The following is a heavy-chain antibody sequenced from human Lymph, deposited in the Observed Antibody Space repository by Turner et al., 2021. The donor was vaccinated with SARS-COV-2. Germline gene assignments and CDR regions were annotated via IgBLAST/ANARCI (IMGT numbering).Heavy chain of an antibody. CDR2: IYDSRSI. CDR1: GGSISGFY. CDR3: ARDRTSYGDYWAGYYYGMDV. J-gene: IGHJ6*02. Sequence: QVQLQESGPGLVKPSETLSLTCTVSGGSISGFYWSWIRQPPGKGLEWIGYIYDSRSIKYNPSLKSRVTISVDTSKNQFSLKLSSVTAADTAVYYCARDRTSYGDYWAGYYYGMDVWGQGTTVTVSS. D-gene: IGHD4-17*01. V-gene: IGHV4-59*01.